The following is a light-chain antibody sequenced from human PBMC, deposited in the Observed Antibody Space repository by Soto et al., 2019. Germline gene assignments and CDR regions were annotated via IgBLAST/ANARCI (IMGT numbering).Light chain of an antibody. Sequence: EIVMTQSPATLSVSLGEGVTLSCRASQSISGDLAWYQQKPGQTPRLLIYGASTRATGVPARFSGSGSGTEFTLTISSLQSEDSAVYYCQQFNNWPLTFGGGTKVEIK. CDR2: GAS. J-gene: IGKJ4*01. CDR1: QSISGD. CDR3: QQFNNWPLT. V-gene: IGKV3-15*01.